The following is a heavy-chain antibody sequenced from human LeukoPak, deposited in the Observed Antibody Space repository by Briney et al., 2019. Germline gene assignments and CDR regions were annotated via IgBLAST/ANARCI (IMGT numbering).Heavy chain of an antibody. Sequence: KSSETLSLTCSVSGGSISTYYWSWVRQPPWKGPEWIGYIHYSGSSNYNPSLKSRVTISVDTSKNQFSLKLASVTAADTAVYYCARDRRVGDYDAFDIWGQGTMVTVSS. CDR1: GGSISTYY. D-gene: IGHD4-17*01. V-gene: IGHV4-59*01. CDR3: ARDRRVGDYDAFDI. J-gene: IGHJ3*02. CDR2: IHYSGSS.